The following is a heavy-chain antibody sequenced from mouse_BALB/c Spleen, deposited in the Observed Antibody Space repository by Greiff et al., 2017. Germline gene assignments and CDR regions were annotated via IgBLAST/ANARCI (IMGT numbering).Heavy chain of an antibody. CDR1: GDSITSGY. Sequence: EVHLVESGPSLVKPSQTLSLTCSVTGDSITSGYWNWIRKFPGNKLEYMGYISYSGSTYYNPSLKSRISITRDTSKNQYYLQLNSVTTEDTATYYCARAPTTYDVTFDYWGQGTTLTVSS. CDR2: ISYSGST. D-gene: IGHD2-14*01. J-gene: IGHJ2*01. CDR3: ARAPTTYDVTFDY. V-gene: IGHV3-8*02.